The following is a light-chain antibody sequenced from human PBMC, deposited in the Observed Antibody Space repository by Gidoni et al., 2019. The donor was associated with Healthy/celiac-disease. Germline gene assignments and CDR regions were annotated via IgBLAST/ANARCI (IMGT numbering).Light chain of an antibody. CDR1: QSASSN. J-gene: IGKJ5*01. CDR3: RQYNNWPPLT. V-gene: IGKV3D-15*01. CDR2: GTS. Sequence: ETAMTQSPATLPASSGERATLSCRASQSASSNLAWYRQTPVQSPRPLIYGTSTRATGIPARFSGSGSRAEFTLTISSLLSDDFAVFYCRQYNNWPPLTFGQGTRLEIK.